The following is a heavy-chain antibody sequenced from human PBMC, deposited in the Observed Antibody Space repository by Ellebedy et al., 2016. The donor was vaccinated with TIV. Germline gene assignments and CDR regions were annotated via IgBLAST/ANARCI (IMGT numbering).Heavy chain of an antibody. V-gene: IGHV1-46*01. D-gene: IGHD1-26*01. CDR2: INPRGGST. CDR3: ARGWVGTTYYFYY. CDR1: AYTFTTYS. Sequence: AASVKVSCKASAYTFTTYSMPWVRQAPGQGLEWMGIINPRGGSTSYAQKFQGRVTMTRDTSTSTVYMELSSLRSEDTAVYYCARGWVGTTYYFYYWGQGTLVTVSS. J-gene: IGHJ4*02.